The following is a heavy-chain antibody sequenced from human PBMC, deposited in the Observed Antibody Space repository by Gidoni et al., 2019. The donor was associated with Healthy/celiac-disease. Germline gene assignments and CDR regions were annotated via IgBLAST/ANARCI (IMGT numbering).Heavy chain of an antibody. CDR2: IDWDDDK. CDR1: GFSLSTSGMC. D-gene: IGHD3-22*01. J-gene: IGHJ1*01. V-gene: IGHV2-70*15. Sequence: QVTLRESGPALVKPTQTLTLTCTFSGFSLSTSGMCVSWIRQPPGKALEWLARIDWDDDKYHSTSLKTRLTISKDTSKNQVVLTMTNMDPVDTATYYCAHAKYYYDSSGYYYSGYFQHWGQGTLVTVSS. CDR3: AHAKYYYDSSGYYYSGYFQH.